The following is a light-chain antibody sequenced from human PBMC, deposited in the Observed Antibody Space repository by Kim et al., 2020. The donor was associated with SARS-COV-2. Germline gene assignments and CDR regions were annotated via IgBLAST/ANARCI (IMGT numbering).Light chain of an antibody. Sequence: SPGGRAYLSCRASHSVSSSYLAWYQQKPGQAPRLLIYGASSRATGIPDRFSGSGSRTDFTLTISRLEPEDVAVYYCQQYGSSPLTFGGGTKVDIK. V-gene: IGKV3-20*01. CDR1: HSVSSSY. J-gene: IGKJ4*01. CDR3: QQYGSSPLT. CDR2: GAS.